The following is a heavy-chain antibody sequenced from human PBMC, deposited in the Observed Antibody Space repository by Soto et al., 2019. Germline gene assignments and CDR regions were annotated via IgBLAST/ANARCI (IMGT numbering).Heavy chain of an antibody. CDR2: INPNSGGT. Sequence: ASVKVSCKASGCTFTGYYMHWVRQAPGQGLEWMGWINPNSGGTNYAQKFQGWVTMTRDTSTSTAYMELRSLRSDDTAVYYCARSPVAGLYYYYYYGMDVWGQGTTVTVSS. J-gene: IGHJ6*02. CDR3: ARSPVAGLYYYYYYGMDV. CDR1: GCTFTGYY. V-gene: IGHV1-2*04. D-gene: IGHD6-19*01.